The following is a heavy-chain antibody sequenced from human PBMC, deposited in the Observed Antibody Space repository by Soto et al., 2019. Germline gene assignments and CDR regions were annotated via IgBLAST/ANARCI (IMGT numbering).Heavy chain of an antibody. CDR2: IILPFGTP. D-gene: IGHD3-3*01. V-gene: IGHV1-69*13. CDR1: GGTFSNYA. CDR3: ARGPEYEGYFDY. Sequence: SVKVSCKASGGTFSNYAIAWLRQAPGQGLEWMGGIILPFGTPNYAQKFQGRVTISADESMTTAYMEMSGLTSEDTAVYYCARGPEYEGYFDYWGRGTLVTVSS. J-gene: IGHJ4*02.